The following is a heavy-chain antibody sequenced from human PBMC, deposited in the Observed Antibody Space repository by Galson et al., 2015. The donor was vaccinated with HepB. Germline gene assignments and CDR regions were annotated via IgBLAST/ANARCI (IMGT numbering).Heavy chain of an antibody. CDR2: ISDDGNGK. V-gene: IGHV3-7*03. D-gene: IGHD3-10*01. J-gene: IGHJ2*01. CDR1: GFTFSSYW. CDR3: ARRGFFDL. Sequence: SLRLSCAGSGFTFSSYWMTWVRQIPGKGLESVATISDDGNGKSYVDSVRGRFTVSRDNARNSLYLQMNSLRVEDTAVYYCARRGFFDLWGRGTLVTVSS.